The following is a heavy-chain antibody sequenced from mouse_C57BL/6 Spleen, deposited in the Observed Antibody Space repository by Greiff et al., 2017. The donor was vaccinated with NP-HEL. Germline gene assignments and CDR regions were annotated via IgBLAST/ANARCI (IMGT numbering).Heavy chain of an antibody. CDR3: ARSNDYDGGFAY. CDR2: IYPGGGYT. V-gene: IGHV1-63*01. D-gene: IGHD2-4*01. Sequence: VQLHQSGAELVRPGTSVKMSCKASGYTFTNYWIGWAKQRPGHGLEWIGDIYPGGGYTNYNEKFKGKATLTADKSSSTAYMQFSSLTSEDSAIYYCARSNDYDGGFAYWGQGTLVTVSA. J-gene: IGHJ3*01. CDR1: GYTFTNYW.